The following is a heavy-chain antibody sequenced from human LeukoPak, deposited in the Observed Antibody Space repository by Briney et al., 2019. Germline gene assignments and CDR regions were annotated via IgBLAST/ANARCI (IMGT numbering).Heavy chain of an antibody. J-gene: IGHJ6*04. Sequence: GGSLRLSSAASGFTFSSYSMNWVRQAPGKGLEWVSSISSSSSYIYYADSVKGRFTISRDNAKNSLYLQMNSLRAEDTAVYYCARGTYDILTGYSRASYGMDVWGKGTTVTVSS. CDR1: GFTFSSYS. D-gene: IGHD3-9*01. V-gene: IGHV3-21*01. CDR2: ISSSSSYI. CDR3: ARGTYDILTGYSRASYGMDV.